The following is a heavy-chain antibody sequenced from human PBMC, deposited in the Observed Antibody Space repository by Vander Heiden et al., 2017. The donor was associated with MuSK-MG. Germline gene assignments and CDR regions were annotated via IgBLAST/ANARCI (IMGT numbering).Heavy chain of an antibody. J-gene: IGHJ4*02. CDR3: ARAYYYDSSGYLGY. CDR2: IIPIFGTA. CDR1: GGTFSSYA. Sequence: QVQLVQSGAEVKKPGSSVKVSCKASGGTFSSYAISWVRQASGQGLEWMGGIIPIFGTANYAQKVQGRVTITADKSTSTAYMELSSLRSEDTAVYYCARAYYYDSSGYLGYWGQGPLVTVSS. V-gene: IGHV1-69*06. D-gene: IGHD3-22*01.